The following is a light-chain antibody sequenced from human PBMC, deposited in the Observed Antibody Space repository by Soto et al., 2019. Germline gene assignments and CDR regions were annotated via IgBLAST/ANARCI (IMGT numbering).Light chain of an antibody. Sequence: IQLTQSPSSLSASVGDRVTITCRASQDISTYLTWYHQKPGKAPKLLIYDASTLQSGVPSRFSGSGSGTDFTLTISSLQPEDFATYYCQQLNNYPRTFGPGTRVDIK. CDR3: QQLNNYPRT. J-gene: IGKJ3*01. CDR2: DAS. CDR1: QDISTY. V-gene: IGKV1-9*01.